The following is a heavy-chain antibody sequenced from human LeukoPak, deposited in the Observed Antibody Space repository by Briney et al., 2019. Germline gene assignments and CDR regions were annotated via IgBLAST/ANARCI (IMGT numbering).Heavy chain of an antibody. CDR3: ARGSFPSDDILTGPFDN. CDR1: GYTFTSYG. J-gene: IGHJ4*02. CDR2: ISAYNGNT. V-gene: IGHV1-18*01. D-gene: IGHD3-9*01. Sequence: ASVKVSCKASGYTFTSYGISWVRQAPGQGLEWMGWISAYNGNTNYAQKLQGRVTMTTDTSTSTAYTELRSLRSDDTAVYYCARGSFPSDDILTGPFDNWGQGTLVTVSS.